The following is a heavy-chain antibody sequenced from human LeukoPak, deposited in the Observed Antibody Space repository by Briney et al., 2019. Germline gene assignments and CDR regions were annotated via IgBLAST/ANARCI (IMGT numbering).Heavy chain of an antibody. CDR2: IKSKTDGGTT. D-gene: IGHD5-18*01. Sequence: GGSLRLSCAASGFTFSNAWMSWVRQAPGKGLEWVGRIKSKTDGGTTDYAAPVKGRFTISRDDSKNTLYLQMNSLKTEDTAVYYRTTGITWILRWEYYFDYWGQGTLVTVSS. J-gene: IGHJ4*02. CDR3: TTGITWILRWEYYFDY. CDR1: GFTFSNAW. V-gene: IGHV3-15*01.